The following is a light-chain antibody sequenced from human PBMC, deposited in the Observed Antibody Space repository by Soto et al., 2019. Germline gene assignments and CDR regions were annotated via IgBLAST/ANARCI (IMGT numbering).Light chain of an antibody. CDR1: SSDIGGYNF. Sequence: QSALTQPPSASGSPGQSVTISCTGTSSDIGGYNFVSWYQQHPGKAPKLMIDEVNKRPSGVPDRFSGSKSGNTASLTVSGLQAEDEADYYCSSYAGNNNFVVFGGGTKLTVL. CDR2: EVN. J-gene: IGLJ2*01. CDR3: SSYAGNNNFVV. V-gene: IGLV2-8*01.